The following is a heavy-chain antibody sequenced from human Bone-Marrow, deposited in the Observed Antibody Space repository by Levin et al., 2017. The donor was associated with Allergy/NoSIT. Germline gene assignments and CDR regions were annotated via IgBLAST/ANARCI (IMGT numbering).Heavy chain of an antibody. V-gene: IGHV3-21*01. J-gene: IGHJ6*03. CDR1: GFTFSSYS. CDR3: ARDWLEYSRGSGSLYSPARYYYYYMDV. CDR2: ISSSSSYI. D-gene: IGHD3-10*01. Sequence: PGGSLRLSCAASGFTFSSYSMNWVRQAPGKGLEWVSSISSSSSYIYYADSVKGRFTISRDNAKNSLYLQMNSLRAEDTAVYYCARDWLEYSRGSGSLYSPARYYYYYMDVWGKGTTVTVSS.